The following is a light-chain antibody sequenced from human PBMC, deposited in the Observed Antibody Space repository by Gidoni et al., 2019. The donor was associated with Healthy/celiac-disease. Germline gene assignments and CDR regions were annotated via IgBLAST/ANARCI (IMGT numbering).Light chain of an antibody. CDR3: QQYNNWPPLYT. J-gene: IGKJ2*01. CDR2: GAS. Sequence: EIVMTQSPATLYVSPGERATLSCRASQSVSSNLAWYQQKPGQAPRLLIYGASTRATGIPARFSGSGSGTEFTLTISSLQSEDFAVYYCQQYNNWPPLYTFXQXTKLEIK. V-gene: IGKV3-15*01. CDR1: QSVSSN.